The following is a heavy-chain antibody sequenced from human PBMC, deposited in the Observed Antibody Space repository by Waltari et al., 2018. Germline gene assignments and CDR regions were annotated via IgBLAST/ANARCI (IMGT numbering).Heavy chain of an antibody. CDR2: ISGSGGST. CDR1: GFTFSSYA. Sequence: EVQLLESGGGLVQTGGSLRLSCAASGFTFSSYAMSWVRRAPGKGLEWVSAISGSGGSTYYADSVKGRFTISRDNSKNTLYLQMNSLRAEDTAVYYCAKDRYSSSSGNYYYYGMDVWGQGTTVTVSS. V-gene: IGHV3-23*01. J-gene: IGHJ6*02. CDR3: AKDRYSSSSGNYYYYGMDV. D-gene: IGHD6-6*01.